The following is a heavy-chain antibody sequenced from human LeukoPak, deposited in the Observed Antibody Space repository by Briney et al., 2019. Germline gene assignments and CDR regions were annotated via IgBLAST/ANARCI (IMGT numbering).Heavy chain of an antibody. J-gene: IGHJ4*02. CDR2: IIPIFGTA. CDR1: GGTFSSYA. V-gene: IGHV1-69*13. Sequence: GASVKVSCKASGGTFSSYAISWVRQAPGQGLEWMGGIIPIFGTANYAQKFQGRVTITADESTSTAYMELRSLRSDDTAVYYCASGGLYGDYRNPSAFDYWGQGTLVTVSS. CDR3: ASGGLYGDYRNPSAFDY. D-gene: IGHD4-17*01.